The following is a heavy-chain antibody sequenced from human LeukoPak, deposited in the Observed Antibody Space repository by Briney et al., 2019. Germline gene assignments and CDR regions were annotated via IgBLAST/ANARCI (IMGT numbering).Heavy chain of an antibody. Sequence: SETLSLTCAVYGGSFSGYYWSWIRQPPGKGLEWIGEINHSGSTNYNPSLKSRVTISVDTSKNQFSLKLSSVTAADTAVYYCATGSIAVAGTSSWFDPWGQGTLVTVSS. J-gene: IGHJ5*02. CDR3: ATGSIAVAGTSSWFDP. CDR1: GGSFSGYY. D-gene: IGHD6-19*01. CDR2: INHSGST. V-gene: IGHV4-34*01.